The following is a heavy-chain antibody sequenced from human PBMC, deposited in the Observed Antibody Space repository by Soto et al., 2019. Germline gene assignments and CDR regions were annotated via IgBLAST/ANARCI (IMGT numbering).Heavy chain of an antibody. D-gene: IGHD2-2*02. CDR1: GGSFSGYY. Sequence: PSETLSLTCAVYGGSFSGYYWSWIRQPPGKGLEWIGEINHSGSTNYNPSLKSRVTISVDTSKNQFSLKLSSMTAADTAVYYCARGGYCSSTSCYTHFDYWGQGTMVTVSS. V-gene: IGHV4-34*01. J-gene: IGHJ4*02. CDR2: INHSGST. CDR3: ARGGYCSSTSCYTHFDY.